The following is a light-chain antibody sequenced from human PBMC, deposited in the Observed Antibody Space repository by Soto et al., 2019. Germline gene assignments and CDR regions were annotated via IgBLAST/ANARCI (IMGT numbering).Light chain of an antibody. CDR3: SSYAGSNNVV. J-gene: IGLJ2*01. V-gene: IGLV2-14*01. CDR2: EVT. CDR1: RRDVGGYNY. Sequence: QSALTQPASVSGSPGQSITISCTGTRRDVGGYNYVSWYQQYPGKSPKLLIYEVTHRPSGVSNRFSGSKSGNTASLTISGLQAEDEADYYCSSYAGSNNVVFGGGTKVTVL.